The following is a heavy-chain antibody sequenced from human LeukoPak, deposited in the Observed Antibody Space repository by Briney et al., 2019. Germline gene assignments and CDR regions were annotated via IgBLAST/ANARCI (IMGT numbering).Heavy chain of an antibody. Sequence: SQTLPLTCDISGDSVSSNSAAWNWIRQSPLRGLEWLGRTYYRSKWYNDYAVSVKSRITINPDTSKNQFSLQLNSVTPEDTAVYYCAREGTAMTYNWFDPWGQGTLVTVSS. V-gene: IGHV6-1*01. CDR3: AREGTAMTYNWFDP. D-gene: IGHD5-18*01. CDR1: GDSVSSNSAA. CDR2: TYYRSKWYN. J-gene: IGHJ5*02.